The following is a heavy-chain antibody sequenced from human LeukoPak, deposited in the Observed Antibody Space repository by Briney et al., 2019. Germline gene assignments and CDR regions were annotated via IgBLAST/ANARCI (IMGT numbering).Heavy chain of an antibody. D-gene: IGHD3-3*01. CDR3: ARPEWFSGKGDAFDI. CDR2: IYPGDSDT. CDR1: GYSFTSYW. V-gene: IGHV5-51*01. Sequence: GESLKISCKGSGYSFTSYWIGWVRQMPGKGLEWMGIIYPGDSDTRYSPSFQGQVTTSADKSISTAYLQWSSLKASDTAMYYCARPEWFSGKGDAFDIWGQGTMVTVSS. J-gene: IGHJ3*02.